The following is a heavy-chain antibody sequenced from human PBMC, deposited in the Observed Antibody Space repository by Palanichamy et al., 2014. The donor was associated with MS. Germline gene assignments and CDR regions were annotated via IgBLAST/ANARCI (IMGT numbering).Heavy chain of an antibody. Sequence: QVQLVQSGAEVKKPGSSVKVSCKASGGSFSTFAINWVRQAPGQGLEWMGGIVPILDMLSYAQRFQGRLTITADESSNTAYMELSSLRSGDTAIYYCARENPTYNSGLDFWGQGTLITVSS. V-gene: IGHV1-69*01. CDR3: ARENPTYNSGLDF. D-gene: IGHD5-12*01. CDR1: GGSFSTFA. CDR2: IVPILDML. J-gene: IGHJ4*02.